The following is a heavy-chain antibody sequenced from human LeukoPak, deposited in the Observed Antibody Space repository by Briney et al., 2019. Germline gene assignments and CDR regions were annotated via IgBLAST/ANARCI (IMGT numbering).Heavy chain of an antibody. CDR3: ARNRVAAAPGYDPFDI. J-gene: IGHJ3*02. Sequence: EALKIFCWGSGCGFINYWYGWGLRMPGKGLEGIVIYYPGDSDTRYSPSFQGQVTISADKSISTAYLQWSSLKASDTAMYYCARNRVAAAPGYDPFDIWGQGTMVTVSS. V-gene: IGHV5-51*01. D-gene: IGHD6-13*01. CDR2: YYPGDSDT. CDR1: GCGFINYW.